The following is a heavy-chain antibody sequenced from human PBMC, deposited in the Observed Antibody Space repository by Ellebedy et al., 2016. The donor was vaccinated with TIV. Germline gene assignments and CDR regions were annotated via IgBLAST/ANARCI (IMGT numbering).Heavy chain of an antibody. CDR3: ARDGGVVGAPLDY. V-gene: IGHV3-7*01. D-gene: IGHD1-26*01. J-gene: IGHJ4*02. CDR1: GFTFNNYW. Sequence: PGGSLRLSCEGFGFTFNNYWMNWVRQAPGKGLEWVANIKQDGSERNYVDSVKGRFTISRDNARNSVYLQMNSLRAEDTAVYYCARDGGVVGAPLDYWGQGTLVTVSS. CDR2: IKQDGSER.